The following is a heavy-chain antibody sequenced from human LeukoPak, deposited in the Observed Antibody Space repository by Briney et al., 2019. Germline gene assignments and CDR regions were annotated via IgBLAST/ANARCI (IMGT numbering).Heavy chain of an antibody. CDR3: ARGPVGAKYHFDY. V-gene: IGHV3-7*01. D-gene: IGHD1-26*01. CDR2: IKQDGSEK. CDR1: GFTFSSYW. Sequence: GGSLRLSCAASGFTFSSYWMSWVRQAPGKGLEWVANIKQDGSEKYYVDSVKGQFTISRDNAKNSLYLQMNSLRAEDTAVYYCARGPVGAKYHFDYWGQGTLVTVSS. J-gene: IGHJ4*02.